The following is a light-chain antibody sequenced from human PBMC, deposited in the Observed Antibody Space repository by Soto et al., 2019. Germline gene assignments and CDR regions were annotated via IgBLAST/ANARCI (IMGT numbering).Light chain of an antibody. J-gene: IGKJ4*01. CDR2: GAS. Sequence: EIVLTQSPGTLSLSPGERATLSCRASQSVSSTYLAWYQQKPGQAPSLLIYGASRRATGIPDRFSGGGSGTDFTLTISRLEPEDFAVYYCQQYERSPTTFGGGTKVEIK. CDR3: QQYERSPTT. CDR1: QSVSSTY. V-gene: IGKV3-20*01.